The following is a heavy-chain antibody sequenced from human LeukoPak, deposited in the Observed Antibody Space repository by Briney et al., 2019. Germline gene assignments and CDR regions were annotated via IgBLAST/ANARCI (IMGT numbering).Heavy chain of an antibody. CDR2: FDPEDGET. D-gene: IGHD2-15*01. Sequence: ASVKVSCKVSGYTLTELSMYWVRQAPGKGLEWMGGFDPEDGETIYAQKFQGRVTMTEDTSTDTAYMELSSLRSEDTAVYYCATFAAAKGRWLGAFDIWGQGTMVTVSS. V-gene: IGHV1-24*01. CDR1: GYTLTELS. CDR3: ATFAAAKGRWLGAFDI. J-gene: IGHJ3*02.